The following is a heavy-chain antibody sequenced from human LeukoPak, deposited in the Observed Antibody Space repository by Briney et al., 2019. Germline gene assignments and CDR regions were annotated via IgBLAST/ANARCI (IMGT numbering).Heavy chain of an antibody. CDR1: AGSISSSSYY. CDR2: IYYSGST. J-gene: IGHJ4*02. V-gene: IGHV4-39*01. Sequence: SETLSLTCTVSAGSISSSSYYWGWIRQPPGKGLEWIGSIYYSGSTYYNPSLKSRVTISVDTSKNQFSLKLSSVTAADTAVYYCARHVNDRGYFDYWGQGTLVTVSS. CDR3: ARHVNDRGYFDY. D-gene: IGHD1-1*01.